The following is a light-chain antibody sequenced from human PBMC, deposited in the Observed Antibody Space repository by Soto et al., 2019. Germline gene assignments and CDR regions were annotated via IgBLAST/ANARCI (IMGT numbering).Light chain of an antibody. CDR2: DAS. V-gene: IGKV1-5*01. J-gene: IGKJ4*01. Sequence: DIHVTQSPSTLPASVIFLATSTFLASQSVSSWLGWYQQKPGKAPKLLIYDASSLESGVPSRFSGSGSGTEFTLTISSLQPDDFATYYCQQYTSYPLTFGRGTKVDIK. CDR3: QQYTSYPLT. CDR1: QSVSSW.